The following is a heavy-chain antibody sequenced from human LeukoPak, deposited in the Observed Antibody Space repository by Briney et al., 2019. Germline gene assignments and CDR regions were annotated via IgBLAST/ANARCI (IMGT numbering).Heavy chain of an antibody. V-gene: IGHV3-21*01. CDR3: ARTARHLDY. D-gene: IGHD5-18*01. Sequence: GGSLRLSCAASGFTFSSYSMNWVRQAPGKGLEWVSSISSSSSYIYYADSVKGRFTISRDNAKNLLYLQMNDLRVEDTAVYYCARTARHLDYWGQGTLVTVSS. J-gene: IGHJ4*02. CDR1: GFTFSSYS. CDR2: ISSSSSYI.